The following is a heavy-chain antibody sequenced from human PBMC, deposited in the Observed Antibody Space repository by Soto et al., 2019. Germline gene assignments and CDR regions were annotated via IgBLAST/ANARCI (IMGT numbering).Heavy chain of an antibody. CDR1: GDAISNYY. CDR2: DHESGST. D-gene: IGHD1-20*01. CDR3: ASGTRALITSFFAY. J-gene: IGHJ4*02. Sequence: PSETLSLTCSVSGDAISNYYWSWIRQTPGRGLEWIGWDHESGSTDYNPSLRGRVIISLHTSKSQFSLSLRSATAADTATYYCASGTRALITSFFAYWGQGSPVTVSS. V-gene: IGHV4-59*01.